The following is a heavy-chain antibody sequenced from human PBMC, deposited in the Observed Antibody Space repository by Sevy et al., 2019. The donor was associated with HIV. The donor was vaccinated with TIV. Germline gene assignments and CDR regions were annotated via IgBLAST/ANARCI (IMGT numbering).Heavy chain of an antibody. CDR3: AGDSPGYGGYSY. Sequence: GGSLRLSCAASRFTFKTYWMSWVRQAPGKGLEWVGNIKEDGSAKYYADSVRGRFTISRDNAKNSLYLQMSSLRVEDTAVYYWAGDSPGYGGYSYWGQGTLVTVSS. CDR1: RFTFKTYW. CDR2: IKEDGSAK. J-gene: IGHJ4*01. D-gene: IGHD1-26*01. V-gene: IGHV3-7*01.